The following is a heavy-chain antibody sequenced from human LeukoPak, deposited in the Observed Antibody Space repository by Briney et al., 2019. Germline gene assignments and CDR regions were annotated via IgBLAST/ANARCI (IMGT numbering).Heavy chain of an antibody. CDR2: IYYSGST. J-gene: IGHJ4*02. Sequence: PSETLSLTCTVSGGSMSSGGYYWSWIRQHPGKGLEWIGYIYYSGSTNYNPSLKSRLTISVDTSKNQFFLKLSSVTAADTAVYYCARDSDSSGYYFGYWGQGTLVTVSS. V-gene: IGHV4-31*03. CDR3: ARDSDSSGYYFGY. D-gene: IGHD3-22*01. CDR1: GGSMSSGGYY.